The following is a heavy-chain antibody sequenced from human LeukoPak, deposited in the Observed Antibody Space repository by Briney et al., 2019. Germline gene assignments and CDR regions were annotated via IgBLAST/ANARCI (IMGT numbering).Heavy chain of an antibody. V-gene: IGHV6-1*01. D-gene: IGHD1-26*01. CDR2: TYYRSKWYY. Sequence: PSQTLSLTCAISGDIVSSNSAAWNWIRQSPSRGLEWLVRTYYRSKWYYDYAVAVKSRISINPDTSKNQFSLQLSSVTPEDTAVYYCARDPVGGSTIFDYWGQGTLVTVSS. CDR3: ARDPVGGSTIFDY. CDR1: GDIVSSNSAA. J-gene: IGHJ4*02.